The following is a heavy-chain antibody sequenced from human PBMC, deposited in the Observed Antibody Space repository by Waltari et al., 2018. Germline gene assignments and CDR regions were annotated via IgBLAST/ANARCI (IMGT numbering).Heavy chain of an antibody. J-gene: IGHJ6*03. CDR2: IYYSGST. V-gene: IGHV4-59*01. Sequence: QVQLQESGPGLVKPSETLSLTCTVSGGSISSYYWSWIRQPPGKGLEWIGYIYYSGSTNYNPSLKSRVTISVDTSKIQFSLKLSSVTAADTAVYYCARSYYDFWSGYSNYYYYYMDVWGKGTTVTISS. D-gene: IGHD3-3*01. CDR1: GGSISSYY. CDR3: ARSYYDFWSGYSNYYYYYMDV.